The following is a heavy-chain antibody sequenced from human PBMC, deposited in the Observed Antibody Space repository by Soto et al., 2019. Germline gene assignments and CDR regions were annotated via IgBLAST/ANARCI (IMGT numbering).Heavy chain of an antibody. CDR3: ARSPYGDYVRYFDY. Sequence: GGSLRLSCAASGFTVSSNYMSWVRQAPGKGLEWVSVIYSGGSTYYADSVKGRFTISRHNSKNTLYLQMNSLRAEDTAVYYCARSPYGDYVRYFDYWGQGTLVTVSS. CDR2: IYSGGST. CDR1: GFTVSSNY. D-gene: IGHD4-17*01. V-gene: IGHV3-53*04. J-gene: IGHJ4*02.